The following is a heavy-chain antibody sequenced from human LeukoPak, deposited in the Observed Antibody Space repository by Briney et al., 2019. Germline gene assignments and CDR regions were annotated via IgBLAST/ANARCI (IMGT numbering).Heavy chain of an antibody. D-gene: IGHD1-7*01. Sequence: GGSLRLSCAASGFTFTNAWMSWVRQAPGEGLEWVGRIKNKGEGETTDYAAPVKGRFTISRDDSGNTMFLRMHSLETEDTALYYCVWNSEHYFDFWGQGSLVTVSS. V-gene: IGHV3-15*01. CDR2: IKNKGEGETT. CDR3: VWNSEHYFDF. J-gene: IGHJ4*02. CDR1: GFTFTNAW.